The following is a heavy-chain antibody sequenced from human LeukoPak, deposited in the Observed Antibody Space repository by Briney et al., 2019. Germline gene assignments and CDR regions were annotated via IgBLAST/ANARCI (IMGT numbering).Heavy chain of an antibody. J-gene: IGHJ4*02. CDR3: AKRDFDDYFDS. D-gene: IGHD3-9*01. CDR1: GFTFSSYA. Sequence: GGSLRLSCAASGFTFSSYAMSWVRQAPGRGLEWVSAISGIGGSAYYADSVKGRFTISRDNSKNTLYLQMNSLRAEDTAVYYCAKRDFDDYFDSWGQGTLVTVSS. V-gene: IGHV3-23*01. CDR2: ISGIGGSA.